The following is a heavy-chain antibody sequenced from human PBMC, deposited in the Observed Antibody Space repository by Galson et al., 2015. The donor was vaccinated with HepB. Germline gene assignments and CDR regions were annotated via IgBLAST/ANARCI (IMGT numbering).Heavy chain of an antibody. J-gene: IGHJ4*02. Sequence: SLRLSCAGSGFTFGTYGMHWVRQAPGKGLEWVAVISYDGSNKYYADSVKGRFTISRDLSKNTLYLRMNSLRAEDTAVYFCVKDRGRAVVASALYLDYWGQGTLVTVSS. V-gene: IGHV3-30*18. CDR3: VKDRGRAVVASALYLDY. CDR1: GFTFGTYG. CDR2: ISYDGSNK. D-gene: IGHD2-2*01.